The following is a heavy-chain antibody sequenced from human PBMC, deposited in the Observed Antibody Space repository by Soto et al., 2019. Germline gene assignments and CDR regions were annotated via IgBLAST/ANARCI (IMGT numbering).Heavy chain of an antibody. CDR3: AKDFAYSNYY. D-gene: IGHD4-4*01. J-gene: IGHJ4*02. CDR1: GFTVSNYE. Sequence: HPGGSLRLSCAASGFTVSNYEMHWVRQAPGKGLEYVSGISGSGGSTYYADSVKGRFTISRDNSKNTLYLQMNSLRAEDTAVYYCAKDFAYSNYYWGQGTLVTVSS. CDR2: ISGSGGST. V-gene: IGHV3-23*01.